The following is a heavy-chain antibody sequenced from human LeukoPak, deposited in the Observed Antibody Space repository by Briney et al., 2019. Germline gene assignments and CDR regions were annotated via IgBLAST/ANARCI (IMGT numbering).Heavy chain of an antibody. CDR3: ARDKTDFWSGYYIDY. D-gene: IGHD3-3*01. CDR1: GFTASSIY. Sequence: PGGSLRLSCAASGFTASSIYMSWVRQAPGKGLEWVSVIYSGGSTYYADSVKGRFTISRDNSKNTLYLQMNSLRAEDTAVYYCARDKTDFWSGYYIDYWGQGTLVTISS. CDR2: IYSGGST. V-gene: IGHV3-66*02. J-gene: IGHJ4*02.